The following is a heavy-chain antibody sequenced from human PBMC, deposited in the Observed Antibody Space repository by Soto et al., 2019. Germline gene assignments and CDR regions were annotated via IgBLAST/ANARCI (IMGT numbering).Heavy chain of an antibody. CDR3: ARVPSSGNHFDY. V-gene: IGHV4-31*03. J-gene: IGHJ4*02. CDR2: IYYSGST. CDR1: GGSISSGGYY. D-gene: IGHD3-22*01. Sequence: SETLSLTCTVSGGSISSGGYYWSWIRQHPGKGLEWIGYIYYSGSTYYNPSLKGRVTISVDTSKNQFSLKLSSVTAADTAVYYCARVPSSGNHFDYWGQGTLVTVSS.